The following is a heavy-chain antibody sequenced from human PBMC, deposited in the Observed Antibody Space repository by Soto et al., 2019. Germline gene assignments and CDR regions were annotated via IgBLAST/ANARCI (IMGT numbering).Heavy chain of an antibody. CDR2: IYYSGST. CDR1: GGSISSGDYY. Sequence: SETLSLTCTVSGGSISSGDYYWSWIRQPPGKGLEWIGYIYYSGSTYYNPSLKSRVTISVDTSKNQFSLKLSSVTAADTAVYYCARYMKWTPRSGSNWFDPWGQGTLVTVSS. J-gene: IGHJ5*02. V-gene: IGHV4-30-4*01. CDR3: ARYMKWTPRSGSNWFDP. D-gene: IGHD1-26*01.